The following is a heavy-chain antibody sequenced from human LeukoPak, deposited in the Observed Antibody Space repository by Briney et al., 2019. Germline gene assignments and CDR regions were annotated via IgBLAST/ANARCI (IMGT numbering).Heavy chain of an antibody. CDR1: GFTVSSNY. V-gene: IGHV3-53*05. J-gene: IGHJ1*01. CDR2: IYSGGST. D-gene: IGHD2-15*01. Sequence: GGSLRLSCAASGFTVSSNYMSWVRQAPGKGLEWVSVIYSGGSTYYADSVKGRFTISRDNSKNTLYLQMNSLRAEDTAVYYCAKSVSVGVYFQHWGQGTLVTVSS. CDR3: AKSVSVGVYFQH.